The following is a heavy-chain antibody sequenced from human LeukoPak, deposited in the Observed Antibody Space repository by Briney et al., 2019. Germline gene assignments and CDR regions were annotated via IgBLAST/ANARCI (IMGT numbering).Heavy chain of an antibody. CDR1: GGSISSYY. J-gene: IGHJ3*02. CDR2: IYYSGST. D-gene: IGHD1-1*01. Sequence: AESLSLTCTVSGGSISSYYWSWIRQPPGKGLEWIGYIYYSGSTNYNPSLKNGVTISVNTTKNQSSLMLSSVTAADAAAYYCAREAEGTVAFEIWGQGTMVTVSS. CDR3: AREAEGTVAFEI. V-gene: IGHV4-59*01.